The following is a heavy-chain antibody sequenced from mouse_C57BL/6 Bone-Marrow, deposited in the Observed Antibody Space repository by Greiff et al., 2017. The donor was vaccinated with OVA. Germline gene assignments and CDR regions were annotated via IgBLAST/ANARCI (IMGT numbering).Heavy chain of an antibody. CDR3: AKDYYGSSGPWYFDV. CDR2: IWSGGST. V-gene: IGHV2-4*01. Sequence: VKLVESGPGLVQPSQSLSITCTVSGFSLTSYGVHWVRQPPGKGLEWLGVIWSGGSTDYNAAFISRLSISKDNSKSQVFFKMNSLQADDTAIYYCAKDYYGSSGPWYFDVWGTGTTVTVSS. D-gene: IGHD1-1*01. J-gene: IGHJ1*03. CDR1: GFSLTSYG.